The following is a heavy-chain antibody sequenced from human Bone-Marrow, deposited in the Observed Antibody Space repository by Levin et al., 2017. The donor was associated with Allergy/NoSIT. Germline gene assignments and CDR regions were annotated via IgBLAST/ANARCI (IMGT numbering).Heavy chain of an antibody. D-gene: IGHD3-3*01. J-gene: IGHJ4*02. V-gene: IGHV3-66*01. CDR2: IYSGGST. CDR1: GFTVSTNY. CDR3: ASMIGSGRFGGYFDY. Sequence: GGSLRLSCAASGFTVSTNYMSWVRQAPGKGLEWVSVIYSGGSTYYADSAKGRFTISRDNSKNTLYLQMNSLRAEDTAVYYCASMIGSGRFGGYFDYWGQGTLVTVSS.